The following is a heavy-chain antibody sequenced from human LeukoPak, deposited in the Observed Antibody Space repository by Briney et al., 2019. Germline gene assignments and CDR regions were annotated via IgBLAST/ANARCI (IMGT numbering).Heavy chain of an antibody. CDR3: ARDLDYGDYGSAFDY. Sequence: SETLSLTCTVSGGSISSYYWSGIRQPAGKGLEWIGRIYTSGSTNYNPSLKSRVTMSVDTSKNQFSLKLSSVTAADTAVYYCARDLDYGDYGSAFDYWGQGTLVTVSS. CDR1: GGSISSYY. V-gene: IGHV4-4*07. D-gene: IGHD4-17*01. J-gene: IGHJ4*02. CDR2: IYTSGST.